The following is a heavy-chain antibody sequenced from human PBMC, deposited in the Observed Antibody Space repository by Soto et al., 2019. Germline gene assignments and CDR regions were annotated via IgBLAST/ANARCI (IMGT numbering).Heavy chain of an antibody. CDR3: ARDPPDYGGNQPP. V-gene: IGHV1-69*01. J-gene: IGHJ5*02. Sequence: QVQLVQSVAEVKKPGSSVKVSCKASGVTFSSYAISWVRQAPGQGLEWMGGIIPIFGTANYAQKFQGRVTITADESTSTAYMELSSLRSEDTAVYYCARDPPDYGGNQPPWGQGTLVTVSS. D-gene: IGHD4-17*01. CDR1: GVTFSSYA. CDR2: IIPIFGTA.